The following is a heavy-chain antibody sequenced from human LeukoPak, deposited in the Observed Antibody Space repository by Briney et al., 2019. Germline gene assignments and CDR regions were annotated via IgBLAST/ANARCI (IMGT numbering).Heavy chain of an antibody. J-gene: IGHJ4*02. D-gene: IGHD2-2*01. CDR1: GFTFSSYW. CDR3: ARGMGGGYCSSTSCYEYYFDY. Sequence: PGGSLRLSCAASGFTFSSYWMSWVRQAPGKGLEWVANIKQDGSEKYYVDSVKGRFTISRDNAKNSLYLQMNSLRAEDTAVYYCARGMGGGYCSSTSCYEYYFDYWGQGTLVTVSS. CDR2: IKQDGSEK. V-gene: IGHV3-7*01.